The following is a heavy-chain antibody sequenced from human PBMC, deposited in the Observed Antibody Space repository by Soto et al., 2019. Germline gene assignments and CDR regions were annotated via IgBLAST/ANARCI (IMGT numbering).Heavy chain of an antibody. CDR3: ASWGQLNWFDP. CDR2: IYYSGST. J-gene: IGHJ5*02. Sequence: PSETLSLTCTVSGFSISSYYWSWIRQPPGKGLEWIGYIYYSGSTNYNPSLKSRVTISVDTSKNQFSLKLSSVTAADTAVYYCASWGQLNWFDPWGQGTLVTVSS. CDR1: GFSISSYY. D-gene: IGHD1-26*01. V-gene: IGHV4-59*08.